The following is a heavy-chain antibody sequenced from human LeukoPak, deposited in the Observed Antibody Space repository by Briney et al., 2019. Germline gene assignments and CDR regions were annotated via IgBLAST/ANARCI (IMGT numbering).Heavy chain of an antibody. CDR2: ISYDGSNK. D-gene: IGHD1-1*01. J-gene: IGHJ4*02. CDR1: GFTFSSYG. Sequence: GGSLRLSCAASGFTFSSYGMHWVRQAPGKGLEWVAVISYDGSNKYYADSVKGRFTISRDNSKNTLYLQMNSLRAEDTAVYCCAKGLDAYNWNDCDYWGQGTLVTVSS. V-gene: IGHV3-30*18. CDR3: AKGLDAYNWNDCDY.